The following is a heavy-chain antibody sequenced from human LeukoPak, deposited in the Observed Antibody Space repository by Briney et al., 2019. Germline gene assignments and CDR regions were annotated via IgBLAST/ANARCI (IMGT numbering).Heavy chain of an antibody. J-gene: IGHJ4*02. V-gene: IGHV3-7*03. CDR1: GFTFSDFW. D-gene: IGHD6-19*01. CDR3: AKEPATRWLATFDY. CDR2: IKKDGSET. Sequence: GGSLRLSCAASGFTFSDFWMTWVRQAPGKGLEWVANIKKDGSETYYVDSVKGRFTISRDNAKNSLYLQMNSLRAEDTAVYYCAKEPATRWLATFDYWGQGTLVTVSS.